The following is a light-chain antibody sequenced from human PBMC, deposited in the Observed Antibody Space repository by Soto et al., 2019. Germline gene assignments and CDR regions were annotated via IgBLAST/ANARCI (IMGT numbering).Light chain of an antibody. J-gene: IGLJ1*01. V-gene: IGLV1-51*01. CDR2: EVN. CDR1: SSNIGNNY. Sequence: QSVLTQSPSVSAAPGQKVTISCSGSSSNIGNNYVSWYQQLPGTAPKLMIFEVNKRPSGVSNRFSGSKSGNTASLTISGLKVEDEADYYCCSSGGSPTYVFGTGTKLTVL. CDR3: CSSGGSPTYV.